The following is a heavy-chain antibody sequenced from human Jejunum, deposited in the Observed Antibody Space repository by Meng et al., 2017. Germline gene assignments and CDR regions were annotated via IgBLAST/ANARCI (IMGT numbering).Heavy chain of an antibody. V-gene: IGHV4-30-4*01. CDR2: IYHSGST. D-gene: IGHD3-16*01. CDR1: GGSISNANYY. J-gene: IGHJ4*02. Sequence: QVQLQESGPGLVKPSQTLSLTCTVSGGSISNANYYWSWIRQPPGRGLEWIGYIYHSGSTFYNPSLESRVIISVDTSKYQFSLNLDSVTAADTAVYYCARVFSSIISSFADYWGQGTLVTVSS. CDR3: ARVFSSIISSFADY.